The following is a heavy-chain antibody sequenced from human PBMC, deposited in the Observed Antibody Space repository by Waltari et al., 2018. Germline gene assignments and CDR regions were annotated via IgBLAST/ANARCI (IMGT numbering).Heavy chain of an antibody. CDR3: ARPRPTNPRYYYYYGMDV. CDR2: ISGSGGST. J-gene: IGHJ6*02. CDR1: GFTFSSYA. Sequence: EVQLLESGGGLVQPGGSLRLSCAASGFTFSSYAMSWVRQAPGKGLEWVSAISGSGGSTYYADSVKGRFTIARDNSKNTLYLQMNSLRAEDTAVYYCARPRPTNPRYYYYYGMDVWGQGTTVTVSS. V-gene: IGHV3-23*01.